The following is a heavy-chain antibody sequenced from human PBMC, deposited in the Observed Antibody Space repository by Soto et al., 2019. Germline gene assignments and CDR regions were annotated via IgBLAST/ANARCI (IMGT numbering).Heavy chain of an antibody. CDR3: ARIESIARNWFDP. D-gene: IGHD6-13*01. J-gene: IGHJ5*02. Sequence: GESLKISCKGSGYSFTNYWISWVRRMPGRGLEWMGNIDPVDSYTNYSPSFQGHVTFSVDTSISTAYLQWSSLKASDTAMYYCARIESIARNWFDPWGQGTLVTVSS. CDR2: IDPVDSYT. V-gene: IGHV5-10-1*01. CDR1: GYSFTNYW.